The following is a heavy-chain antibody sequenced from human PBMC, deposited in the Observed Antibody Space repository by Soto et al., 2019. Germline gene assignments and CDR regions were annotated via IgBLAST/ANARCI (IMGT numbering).Heavy chain of an antibody. Sequence: ASVKVSCKASGYTFTGYYMHWVRQAPGQGLEWMGWINPNSGGTNYAQKFQGRVTITRDTSASTAYMELRSLRSDDTAVYYCLRRHVSATGIDWFDPWRQGTLVTVSS. CDR1: GYTFTGYY. D-gene: IGHD6-13*01. CDR2: INPNSGGT. J-gene: IGHJ5*02. V-gene: IGHV1-2*02. CDR3: LRRHVSATGIDWFDP.